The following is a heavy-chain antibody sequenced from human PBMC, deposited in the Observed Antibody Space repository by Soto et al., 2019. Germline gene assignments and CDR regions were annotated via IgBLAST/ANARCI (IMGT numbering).Heavy chain of an antibody. J-gene: IGHJ6*02. CDR1: GFTFSTYS. CDR2: ISSSSVTI. V-gene: IGHV3-48*02. D-gene: IGHD2-15*01. Sequence: EVQLVESVGGLVQPGVSLRLSCAASGFTFSTYSLNWVRQAPGKGLEWVSYISSSSVTINYADSVKGRFTISRDNAKNSLYLQMNSLRDEDTAFYYGARDRLGCSGGCCYSGYYGMDVWGQGITVTVSS. CDR3: ARDRLGCSGGCCYSGYYGMDV.